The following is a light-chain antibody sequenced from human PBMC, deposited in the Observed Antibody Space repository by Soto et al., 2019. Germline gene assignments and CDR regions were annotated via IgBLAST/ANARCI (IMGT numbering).Light chain of an antibody. CDR1: QTISSW. Sequence: DIQMTQSPSTLSGSVGDRVTITCRASQTISSWLAWYQQKPVKAPKLLLYKASTLKSGVPSRFSGSGSGTEFTLTISSLQPDDFATYYCQHYNSYSEAFGQGTKVELK. CDR2: KAS. J-gene: IGKJ1*01. CDR3: QHYNSYSEA. V-gene: IGKV1-5*03.